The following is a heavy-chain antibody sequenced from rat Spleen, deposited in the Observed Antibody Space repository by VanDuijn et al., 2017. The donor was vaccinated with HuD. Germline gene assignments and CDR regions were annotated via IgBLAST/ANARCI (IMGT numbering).Heavy chain of an antibody. V-gene: IGHV2-32*01. J-gene: IGHJ2*01. CDR2: IWGDGST. CDR3: ARVGLLFFDY. CDR1: GFSLTSYH. D-gene: IGHD1-3*01. Sequence: QVQLKESGPGLVKPSETLSLTCTVSGFSLTSYHVSWVRQPPGKGLEWMGVIWGDGSTAYNSALKSRLSISRDTSKSQVFLKMNSLQTEDTATYYCARVGLLFFDYWGQGVMVTVSS.